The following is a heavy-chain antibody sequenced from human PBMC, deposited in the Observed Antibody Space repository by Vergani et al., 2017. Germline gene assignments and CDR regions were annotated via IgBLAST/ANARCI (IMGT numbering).Heavy chain of an antibody. J-gene: IGHJ3*02. CDR2: ISGTGGST. V-gene: IGHV3-23*04. D-gene: IGHD1-26*01. CDR1: GFTFSSYA. Sequence: EVQLVESGGGLVQPGGSLRLSCAASGFTFSSYAMSWVRQAPGKGLEWVSSISGTGGSTYYADSVKGRFTISRDKSKNTLYLQMNSLRAEDAAVYYCAKSPTSGRGGAFDIWGQGTMVTVSS. CDR3: AKSPTSGRGGAFDI.